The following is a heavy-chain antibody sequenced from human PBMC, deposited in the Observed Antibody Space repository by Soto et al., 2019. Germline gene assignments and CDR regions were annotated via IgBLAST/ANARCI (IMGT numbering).Heavy chain of an antibody. CDR1: GYTFTSYG. CDR2: ISAYNGNT. V-gene: IGHV1-18*01. D-gene: IGHD6-6*01. J-gene: IGHJ4*02. Sequence: ASVKVSCKASGYTFTSYGISWVRQAPGQGLEWMGWISAYNGNTNYAQKLQGRVTMATDTSTSTAYMELRSLRSEDTDVYYCAREYSSSPSDYWGQGTLVTVSS. CDR3: AREYSSSPSDY.